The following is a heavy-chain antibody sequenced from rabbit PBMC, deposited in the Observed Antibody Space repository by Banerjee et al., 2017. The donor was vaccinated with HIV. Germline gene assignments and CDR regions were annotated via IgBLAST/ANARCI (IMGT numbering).Heavy chain of an antibody. CDR1: GFSFSNNYY. Sequence: QEQLEESGGDLVKPEGSLTLTCTASGFSFSNNYYMCWVRQATGKGMEWLACIDTRNGNTVSATWTKGRFTPSITSSTTVTLQMTSLTTAYTATYFCARDFAGVIGWNFNLWGPGTLFTVS. J-gene: IGHJ4*01. CDR3: ARDFAGVIGWNFNL. CDR2: IDTRNGNT. D-gene: IGHD1-1*01. V-gene: IGHV1S45*01.